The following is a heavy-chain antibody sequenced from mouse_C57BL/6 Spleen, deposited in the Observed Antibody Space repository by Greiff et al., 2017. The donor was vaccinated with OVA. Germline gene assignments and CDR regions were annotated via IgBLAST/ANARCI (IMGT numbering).Heavy chain of an antibody. J-gene: IGHJ2*01. CDR3: ARVNWAFDY. V-gene: IGHV3-6*01. CDR2: ISYDGSN. CDR1: GYSITSGYY. D-gene: IGHD4-1*01. Sequence: EVKLQESGPGLVKPSQSLSLTCSVTGYSITSGYYWNWIRQFPGNKLEWMGYISYDGSNNYNPSLKNRISITRDTSKNQFFLKLNSVTTEDTATYYCARVNWAFDYWGQGTTLTVSS.